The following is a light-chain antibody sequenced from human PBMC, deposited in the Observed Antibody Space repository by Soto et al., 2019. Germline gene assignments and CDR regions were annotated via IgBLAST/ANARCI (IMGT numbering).Light chain of an antibody. CDR1: QSVSSSY. J-gene: IGKJ1*01. V-gene: IGKV3-20*01. CDR3: QQYGSSSWT. Sequence: EIVLTQSPGTLSLSAGERASLSCRASQSVSSSYLAWYQQKPGQAPRLLIYGASSRDTGIPDRFSGSGSGTDCTLTISRLEPEDFEVYYCQQYGSSSWTFGQGTKVDIK. CDR2: GAS.